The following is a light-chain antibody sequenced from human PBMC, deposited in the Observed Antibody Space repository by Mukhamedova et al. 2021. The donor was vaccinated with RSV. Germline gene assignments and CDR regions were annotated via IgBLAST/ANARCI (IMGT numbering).Light chain of an antibody. CDR3: QQYDSLPLT. Sequence: GKAPNLLIYDASNLKAGVPSRFTGSGSGTDFTLTISGLLPEDIATYYCQQYDSLPLTFGPGTKVEIK. J-gene: IGKJ3*01. V-gene: IGKV1-33*01. CDR2: DAS.